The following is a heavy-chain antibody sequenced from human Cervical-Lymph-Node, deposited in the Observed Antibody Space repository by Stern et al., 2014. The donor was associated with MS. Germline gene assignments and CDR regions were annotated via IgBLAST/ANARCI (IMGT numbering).Heavy chain of an antibody. CDR1: GYTFTYQY. CDR2: LTPYNGNT. J-gene: IGHJ6*03. V-gene: IGHV1-45*02. D-gene: IGHD4-17*01. CDR3: ARSVLYGDPYHMDV. Sequence: QVQLVQSGGEVKKTGSSVKVSCKTSGYTFTYQYLHWVRQAPGQAPEWMGWLTPYNGNTKYAQKFQGRVTISRDTSMSTAYMEVRRLRSDDTGIYYCARSVLYGDPYHMDVWGQGTTITVSS.